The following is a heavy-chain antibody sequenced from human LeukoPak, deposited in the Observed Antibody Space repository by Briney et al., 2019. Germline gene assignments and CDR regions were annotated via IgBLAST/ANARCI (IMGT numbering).Heavy chain of an antibody. CDR1: GGSISSYY. CDR2: IYYSGST. J-gene: IGHJ3*02. V-gene: IGHV4-59*01. D-gene: IGHD3-3*01. CDR3: ARAPYYDFWSGRDAFDI. Sequence: SETLSLTCTVSGGSISSYYWSWIRQPPGKGLEWIGYIYYSGSTNYNPSLKSRVTISVDTSKNQFSLKLSSVTAADTAVYYCARAPYYDFWSGRDAFDIWGQGTMVPSLQ.